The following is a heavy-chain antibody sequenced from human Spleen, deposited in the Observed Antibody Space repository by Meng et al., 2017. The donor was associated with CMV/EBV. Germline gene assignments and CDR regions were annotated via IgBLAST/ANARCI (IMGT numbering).Heavy chain of an antibody. V-gene: IGHV3-23*01. CDR1: RSTFASYA. CDR2: ISATGDNT. Sequence: ASRSTFASYAMSWVRQAPGKGLEWVSGISATGDNTFYTDSVKGRFTISRDNAKNSLYLQMNSLRAEDTAVYYCARLRGYYDSSGFDYWGQGTLVTVSS. CDR3: ARLRGYYDSSGFDY. D-gene: IGHD3-22*01. J-gene: IGHJ4*02.